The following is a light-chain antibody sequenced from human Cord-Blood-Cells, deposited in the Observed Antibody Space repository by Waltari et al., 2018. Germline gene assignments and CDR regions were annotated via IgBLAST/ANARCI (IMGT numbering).Light chain of an antibody. CDR2: KAS. Sequence: DIQMTQSPSTLSASVGDRVTITCRASQSISSWLDWYQQKPGKAPKLLIYKASSLEIGVPSRFSGSGSGTEFTLTISSLQPDDFATYYCQQYNSYSIFTFGPGTKVDIK. J-gene: IGKJ3*01. CDR1: QSISSW. CDR3: QQYNSYSIFT. V-gene: IGKV1-5*03.